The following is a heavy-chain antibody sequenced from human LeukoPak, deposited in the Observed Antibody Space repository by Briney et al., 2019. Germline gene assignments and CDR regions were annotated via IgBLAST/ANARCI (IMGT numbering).Heavy chain of an antibody. CDR3: AVTIFGVVIPGYFDY. Sequence: ASVKVSCKASGYTFTSYGISWVRQAPGQGLEWMGWISAYNGNTNYAQKLQGRVTMTTDTSTSTAYMELRSLRSDDTAVYYCAVTIFGVVIPGYFDYWGQGTLVTVSS. V-gene: IGHV1-18*01. CDR2: ISAYNGNT. J-gene: IGHJ4*02. D-gene: IGHD3-3*01. CDR1: GYTFTSYG.